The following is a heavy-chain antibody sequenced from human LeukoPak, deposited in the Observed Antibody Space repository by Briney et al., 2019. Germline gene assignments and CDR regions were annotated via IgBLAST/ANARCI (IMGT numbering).Heavy chain of an antibody. D-gene: IGHD6-13*01. Sequence: PSETLSLTCAVYGGSFSGYYWSWIRQPPGKGLEWIGEINHSGSTNYNPSLKSRVIISVDTSKNQFSLKLSSVTAADTAVYYCARGGIAAAADYWGQGTLVTVSS. CDR2: INHSGST. CDR1: GGSFSGYY. V-gene: IGHV4-34*01. J-gene: IGHJ4*02. CDR3: ARGGIAAAADY.